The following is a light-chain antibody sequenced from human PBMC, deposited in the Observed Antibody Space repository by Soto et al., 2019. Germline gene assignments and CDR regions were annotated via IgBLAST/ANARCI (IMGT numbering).Light chain of an antibody. CDR2: GNN. CDR1: SSNSGNNY. Sequence: QSVLTQPPSVSAAPGQKVTISCSGSSSNSGNNYVSWYQQLPGTAPKLLIYGNNKRPSGIPGRFSGSKSGTSATLGITGLQTGDEADYYCGTLDSSLSAVVFGGGTKLTVL. J-gene: IGLJ2*01. CDR3: GTLDSSLSAVV. V-gene: IGLV1-51*02.